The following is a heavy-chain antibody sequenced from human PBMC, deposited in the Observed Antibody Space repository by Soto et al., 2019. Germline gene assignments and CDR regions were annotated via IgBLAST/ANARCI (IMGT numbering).Heavy chain of an antibody. CDR3: ARDYYDILTGYYKSYYYYGMDV. D-gene: IGHD3-9*01. V-gene: IGHV1-18*01. Sequence: QVQLVQSGAEVKKPGASVKVSCKASGYTFTSYGISWVRQAPGQGLEWMGWISAYNGNTNYAQKLQGRVTMTTDTSTSTAYMELRSLRSDDTAVYYCARDYYDILTGYYKSYYYYGMDVWDQGTTVTVS. CDR1: GYTFTSYG. CDR2: ISAYNGNT. J-gene: IGHJ6*02.